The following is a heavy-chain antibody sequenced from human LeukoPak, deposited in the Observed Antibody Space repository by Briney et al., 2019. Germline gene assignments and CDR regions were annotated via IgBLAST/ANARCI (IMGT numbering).Heavy chain of an antibody. V-gene: IGHV3-9*01. CDR1: GFTFSSYA. J-gene: IGHJ6*02. CDR3: AKDRFRSSGWYRYYYYGMDV. Sequence: GGSLRLSCAASGFTFSSYAMHWVRQAPGKGLEWVSGISWNSGSIGYADSVKGRFTISRDNAKNSLYLQMNSLRAEDTALYYCAKDRFRSSGWYRYYYYGMDVWGQGTTVTVSS. D-gene: IGHD6-19*01. CDR2: ISWNSGSI.